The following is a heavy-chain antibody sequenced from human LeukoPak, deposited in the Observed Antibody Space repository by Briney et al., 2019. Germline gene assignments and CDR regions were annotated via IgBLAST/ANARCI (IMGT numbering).Heavy chain of an antibody. V-gene: IGHV1-2*02. J-gene: IGHJ4*02. D-gene: IGHD6-13*01. CDR1: GYSFTDYY. CDR3: ARGVSVGLNYFDY. CDR2: INPNSGGT. Sequence: ASVKVSCKTSGYSFTDYYIHWVRQAPAQGLEWMGWINPNSGGTNYAQKFQGRVTMTRDTSIRTTYMDLSRLISDDTAVYYCARGVSVGLNYFDYWGQGTLVTVSS.